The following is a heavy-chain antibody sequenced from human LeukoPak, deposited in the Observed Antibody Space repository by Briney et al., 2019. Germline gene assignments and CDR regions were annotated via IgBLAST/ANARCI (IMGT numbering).Heavy chain of an antibody. D-gene: IGHD2-15*01. V-gene: IGHV7-4-1*02. Sequence: ASVTVSCKASGYTFTGYYMHWVRQAPGQGLEWMGWINTNTGNPTYAQGFTGRFVFSLDTSVSTAYLQISSLKAEDTAVYYCAREGGGSSSAGSYYYYMDVWGKGTTVTVSS. CDR3: AREGGGSSSAGSYYYYMDV. J-gene: IGHJ6*03. CDR1: GYTFTGYY. CDR2: INTNTGNP.